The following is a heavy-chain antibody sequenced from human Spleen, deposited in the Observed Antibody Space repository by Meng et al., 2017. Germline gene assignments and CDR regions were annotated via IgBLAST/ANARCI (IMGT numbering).Heavy chain of an antibody. CDR3: AKGFTGTTHAFDI. CDR2: IRSKIFGGGP. Sequence: GESLKISCSASGFTFGDSAMSWVRQAPGKGLEWVGFIRSKIFGGGPDYSASVKGRFTISRDDSKSIVYLQMNNLETEDTAVYYCAKGFTGTTHAFDIWGQGTMVTVSS. CDR1: GFTFGDSA. V-gene: IGHV3-49*04. J-gene: IGHJ3*02. D-gene: IGHD1-1*01.